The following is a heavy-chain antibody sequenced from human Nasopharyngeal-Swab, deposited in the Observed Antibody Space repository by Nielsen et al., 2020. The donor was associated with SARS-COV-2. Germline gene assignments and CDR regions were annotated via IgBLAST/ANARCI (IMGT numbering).Heavy chain of an antibody. CDR2: ISSSSSYI. Sequence: WIRQPPGKGLEWVSSISSSSSYIYYADSVKGRFTISRDNAKNSLYLQMNSLRAEDTAVYYCARDHRTSPNHSNSLGYYYGMDVWGQGTTVTVSS. D-gene: IGHD1-14*01. V-gene: IGHV3-21*01. J-gene: IGHJ6*02. CDR3: ARDHRTSPNHSNSLGYYYGMDV.